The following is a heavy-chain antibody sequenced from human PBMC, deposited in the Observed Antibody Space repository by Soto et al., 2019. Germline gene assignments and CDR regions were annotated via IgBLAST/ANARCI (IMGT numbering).Heavy chain of an antibody. D-gene: IGHD6-19*01. V-gene: IGHV3-23*01. CDR2: ISGSGGGA. CDR3: VREGSGWYSRGSFGL. Sequence: EVQVLESGGGLVRPGGSLRLSCAASGFTFSNYAMNWVRQAPGKGLEWVSVISGSGGGASYADSVQGRFTISRDNSKKTLYLQMNSLRAEDTAIYYCVREGSGWYSRGSFGLWGLGTMVTVSS. CDR1: GFTFSNYA. J-gene: IGHJ3*01.